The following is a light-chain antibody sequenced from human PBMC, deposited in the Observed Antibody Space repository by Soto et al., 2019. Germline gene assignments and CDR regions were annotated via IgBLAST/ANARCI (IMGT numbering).Light chain of an antibody. V-gene: IGLV2-11*01. Sequence: QSALTQPRSVSGSPGQSVTISCTGTSSDVGGYNFVSWYQQHPGKAPKLMIYDVSKRPSGVPDRFSGSKSGNTASLTISGLQAEDEADYYFCSYAGSYTCVFGGGTKLTFL. J-gene: IGLJ3*02. CDR3: CSYAGSYTCV. CDR1: SSDVGGYNF. CDR2: DVS.